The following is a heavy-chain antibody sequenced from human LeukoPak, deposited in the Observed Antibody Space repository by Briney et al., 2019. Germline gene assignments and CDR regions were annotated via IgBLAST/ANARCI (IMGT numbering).Heavy chain of an antibody. CDR1: GGSFSGYY. CDR3: ARDLSWNGSGTFDP. V-gene: IGHV4-34*01. D-gene: IGHD3-10*01. CDR2: INHSGST. Sequence: SETLSLTCAVYGGSFSGYYWSWIRQPPGKGLEWIGEINHSGSTNYNPSLKSRVTISVDTSKNQFSLKLSSVTAADTAVYYCARDLSWNGSGTFDPWGQGTLVTVSS. J-gene: IGHJ5*02.